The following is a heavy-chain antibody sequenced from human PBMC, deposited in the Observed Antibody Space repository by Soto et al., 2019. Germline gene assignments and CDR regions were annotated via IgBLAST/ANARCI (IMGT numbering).Heavy chain of an antibody. D-gene: IGHD3-22*01. CDR3: VVRHSSADYDY. CDR2: ISSNGVNT. Sequence: VQLVESGGDLVQPGGSLRLSCAASGFTYSSSPMHWVRQAPGKRPEYVSSISSNGVNTYYADSVKDRLTIPRAQSKITPYLQMGSLRTEDMAVYYSVVRHSSADYDYWGQGIEVSVSS. J-gene: IGHJ4*02. V-gene: IGHV3-64*07. CDR1: GFTYSSSP.